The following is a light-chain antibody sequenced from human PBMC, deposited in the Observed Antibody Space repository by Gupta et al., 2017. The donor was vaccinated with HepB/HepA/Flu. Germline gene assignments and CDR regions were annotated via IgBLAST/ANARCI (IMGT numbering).Light chain of an antibody. V-gene: IGLV3-21*03. CDR1: DIGMKS. CDR3: QVWDSSSDRVV. CDR2: DND. J-gene: IGLJ2*01. Sequence: SSVLTQPPSVSVAPGKTATMTCGGNDIGMKSAHWYQQKAGQAPVLVVYDNDDRPSGIPGRFSGSNSANTATLTITRVEAGDEADYYCQVWDSSSDRVVFGGGTKLTVL.